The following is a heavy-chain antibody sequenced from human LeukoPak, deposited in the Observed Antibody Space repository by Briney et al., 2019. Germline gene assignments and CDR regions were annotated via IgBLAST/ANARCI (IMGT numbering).Heavy chain of an antibody. J-gene: IGHJ4*02. D-gene: IGHD2-21*02. CDR2: ISGTSGTI. Sequence: PGGSLRLSCAASGFTFSNYAMSWVRQAPGKRLEWVSGISGTSGTINYADPVKGRFTMSRDNSKNTVYLQMNSLRAEDTAVYYCAKRLGDQRAFDYWGQGTLVTVSS. V-gene: IGHV3-23*01. CDR1: GFTFSNYA. CDR3: AKRLGDQRAFDY.